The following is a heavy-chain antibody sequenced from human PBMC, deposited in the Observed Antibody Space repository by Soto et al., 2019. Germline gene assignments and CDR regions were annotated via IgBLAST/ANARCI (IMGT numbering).Heavy chain of an antibody. V-gene: IGHV3-23*05. CDR2: IYGNGGGI. CDR1: GLPHSNFA. CDR3: AKDAVYNDGLWLMDH. Sequence: GGFLRLSCTASGLPHSNFAMMWVRQAPGKGLECVSGIYGNGGGIQYADSVRGRFTISRDNSKNTVWLQMTDLRADDTAVYYCAKDAVYNDGLWLMDHWGQGTQVTVSS. D-gene: IGHD1-1*01. J-gene: IGHJ4*02.